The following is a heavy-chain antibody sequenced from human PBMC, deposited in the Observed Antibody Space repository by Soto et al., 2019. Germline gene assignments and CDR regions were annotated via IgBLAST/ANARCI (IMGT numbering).Heavy chain of an antibody. CDR1: GVSLSTSGVG. J-gene: IGHJ4*02. CDR3: AHRNTQFHWLYVIFDY. D-gene: IGHD2-21*01. V-gene: IGHV2-5*02. CDR2: IYWDDDS. Sequence: ASGPTLVNPTQTLTLTCTFSGVSLSTSGVGVGWIRQPPGKALEWLALIYWDDDSRYNPSLKIRLAITKDTSTNQVVLTMPNMAPAATATYYCAHRNTQFHWLYVIFDYWGQVTLVTVSS.